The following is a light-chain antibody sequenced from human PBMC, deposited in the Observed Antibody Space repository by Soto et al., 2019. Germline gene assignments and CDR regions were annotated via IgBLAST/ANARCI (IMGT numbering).Light chain of an antibody. J-gene: IGKJ1*01. V-gene: IGKV3-20*01. CDR2: GAS. CDR1: QSVSSNF. Sequence: EIVLTQSPGTLSLSPGERATLSCRASQSVSSNFLAWYQQNRGQAPRLLIYGASSRATGIPDRFSGSGSGTDFPLTISRLEPEDFAVYYCQQYGSSPWTFGQGTKMEIK. CDR3: QQYGSSPWT.